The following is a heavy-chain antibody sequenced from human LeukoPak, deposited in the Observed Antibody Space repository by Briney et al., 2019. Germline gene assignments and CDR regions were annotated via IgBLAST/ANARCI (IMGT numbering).Heavy chain of an antibody. CDR3: ARGGALYDSSGYYCYDY. CDR1: GGSISSSSYY. Sequence: SETLSLTCTVSGGSISSSSYYWGWIRQPPGKGLEWIGYIYYSGSTYYNPSLKSRVTISVDTSKNQFSLKLSSVTAADTAVYYCARGGALYDSSGYYCYDYWGQGTLVTVSS. D-gene: IGHD3-22*01. J-gene: IGHJ4*02. V-gene: IGHV4-30-4*08. CDR2: IYYSGST.